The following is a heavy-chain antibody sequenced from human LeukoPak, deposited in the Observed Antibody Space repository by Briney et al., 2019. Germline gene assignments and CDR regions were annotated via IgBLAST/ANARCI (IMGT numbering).Heavy chain of an antibody. CDR2: INPNSGGT. J-gene: IGHJ1*01. V-gene: IGHV1-2*02. D-gene: IGHD6-13*01. CDR1: GYTFTGYY. CDR3: ARVLRAAAGTRGYFQH. Sequence: ASVKVSCKASGYTFTGYYMHWVRQAPGQGLEWMGWINPNSGGTNYAQKFQGRVTMTRDTSISTAYMELSRLRSDDTAVYYCARVLRAAAGTRGYFQHWGQGTLVTVSS.